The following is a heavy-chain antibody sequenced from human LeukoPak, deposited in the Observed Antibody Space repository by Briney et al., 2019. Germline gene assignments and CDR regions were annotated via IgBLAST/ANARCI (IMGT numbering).Heavy chain of an antibody. Sequence: GASVKVSCKASGYTFTSYGISRVRQAPGQGLEWMGWISAYNGNTNYAQNLQGRVTMTTDTSTSTAYMELRSLRSDDTAVYYCARDIPFYGDYSWTLNAFDIWGQGTMVTVSS. J-gene: IGHJ3*02. CDR2: ISAYNGNT. CDR3: ARDIPFYGDYSWTLNAFDI. CDR1: GYTFTSYG. V-gene: IGHV1-18*01. D-gene: IGHD4-17*01.